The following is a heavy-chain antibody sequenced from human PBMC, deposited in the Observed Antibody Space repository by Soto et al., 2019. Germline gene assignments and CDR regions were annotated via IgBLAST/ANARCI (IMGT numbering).Heavy chain of an antibody. V-gene: IGHV1-69*13. D-gene: IGHD2-21*02. CDR3: ATLGLPCGGDCY. CDR2: IIPIFGTA. Sequence: GASVKVSCKASGGTFSSYAISWVRQAPGQGLEWMGGIIPIFGTANYAQKFQGRVTITADESTSTAYMELSSLRSEDTAVYYCATLGLPCGGDCYWGQGTLVTVSS. CDR1: GGTFSSYA. J-gene: IGHJ4*02.